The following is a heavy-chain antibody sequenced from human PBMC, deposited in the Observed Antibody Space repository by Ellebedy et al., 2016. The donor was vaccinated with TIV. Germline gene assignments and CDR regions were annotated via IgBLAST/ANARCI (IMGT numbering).Heavy chain of an antibody. Sequence: GGSLRLSXAASGFTFSNYGMHWVRQAPGKGLEWVAVIWYDGNNKYYADSVKGRFTISRDNSKNTLYLQMNSLRAEDTAVYYCARDRHLVVTAILDYWGQGTLVTVSS. CDR1: GFTFSNYG. V-gene: IGHV3-33*01. D-gene: IGHD2-21*02. J-gene: IGHJ4*02. CDR2: IWYDGNNK. CDR3: ARDRHLVVTAILDY.